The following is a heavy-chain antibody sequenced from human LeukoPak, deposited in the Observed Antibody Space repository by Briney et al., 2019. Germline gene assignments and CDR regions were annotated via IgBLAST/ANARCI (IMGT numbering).Heavy chain of an antibody. CDR3: AKDTSGSHDAFDI. CDR2: ISGDGSTT. Sequence: QTGGSLRLSCAASGFTSDDSAMHWVRQAPGKGLEWVSLISGDGSTTYYADSVKGRFTISRDNAKNSLYLQMNSLRPEDTALYYCAKDTSGSHDAFDIWGQGTMVTVSS. CDR1: GFTSDDSA. D-gene: IGHD6-25*01. V-gene: IGHV3-43*02. J-gene: IGHJ3*02.